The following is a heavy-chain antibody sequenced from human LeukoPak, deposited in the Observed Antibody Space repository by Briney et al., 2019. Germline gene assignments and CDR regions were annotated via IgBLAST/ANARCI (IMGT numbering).Heavy chain of an antibody. V-gene: IGHV4-38-2*02. CDR1: GYSISRGYS. J-gene: IGHJ4*02. CDR2: IYHSGST. Sequence: SETLSLTCTVSGYSISRGYSWGWIRQPPGKGLGWIGNIYHSGSTYYNPSLKSRVTISVDTSKNQFSLKLSSVTAADTAVYYCAAEMGNYYYDSSGYLHYWGQGILVTVSS. D-gene: IGHD3-22*01. CDR3: AAEMGNYYYDSSGYLHY.